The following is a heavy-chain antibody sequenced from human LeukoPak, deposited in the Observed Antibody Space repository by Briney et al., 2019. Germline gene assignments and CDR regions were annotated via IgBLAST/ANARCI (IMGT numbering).Heavy chain of an antibody. CDR3: ARRGPSGRSLDY. Sequence: SETLSLTCTVSGGSISSSPYYLGWIRQPPGKGLEWIGNIYYGGSTYYNPSLKTRVTISVDTSKNQFSLKLSSVTAADTAVYYCARRGPSGRSLDYWGQGTLVTVSS. CDR1: GGSISSSPYY. V-gene: IGHV4-39*01. D-gene: IGHD3-10*01. J-gene: IGHJ4*02. CDR2: IYYGGST.